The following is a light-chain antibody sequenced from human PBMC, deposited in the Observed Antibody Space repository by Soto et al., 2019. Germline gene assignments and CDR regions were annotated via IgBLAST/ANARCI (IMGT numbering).Light chain of an antibody. CDR1: QDISNY. J-gene: IGKJ3*01. V-gene: IGKV1-33*01. CDR3: QQYDNLPRGFT. CDR2: DAS. Sequence: DIQMTQSPSSLSASVGDRVTITCQASQDISNYLNWYQQKPGKAPKLLIYDASNLETGVPSRFSGSGSGTDFTFPISSLQPEDIATYYCQQYDNLPRGFTFGPGTKVDIK.